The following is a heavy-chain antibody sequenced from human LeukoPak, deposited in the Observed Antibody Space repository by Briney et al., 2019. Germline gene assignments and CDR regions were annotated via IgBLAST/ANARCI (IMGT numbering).Heavy chain of an antibody. CDR2: IYYSGST. D-gene: IGHD2-2*01. J-gene: IGHJ4*02. CDR3: ARAGIVVVPAAKGDYFDY. CDR1: GGSISSGGYY. V-gene: IGHV4-31*03. Sequence: SETLSHTCTVSGGSISSGGYYWSWIRQHPGRGLEWIGYIYYSGSTYYNPSLKSRVTISVDTSKNQFSLKLSSVTAADTAVYYCARAGIVVVPAAKGDYFDYWGQGTLVTVSS.